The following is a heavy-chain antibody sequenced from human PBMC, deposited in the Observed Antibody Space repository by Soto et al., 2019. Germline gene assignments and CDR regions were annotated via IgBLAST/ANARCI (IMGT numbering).Heavy chain of an antibody. Sequence: VQLVQSGAEVKKPGASVKVSCKASGYTFTSYGISWVRQAPGQGLEWMGWISAYNGNTNYAQKLQGRVTMTTDTSTSTAHMELRSLRSDDTAVYYCARSGRDIVVVPAAMPRYYYYYMDVWGKGTTVTVSS. D-gene: IGHD2-2*01. V-gene: IGHV1-18*01. J-gene: IGHJ6*03. CDR2: ISAYNGNT. CDR1: GYTFTSYG. CDR3: ARSGRDIVVVPAAMPRYYYYYMDV.